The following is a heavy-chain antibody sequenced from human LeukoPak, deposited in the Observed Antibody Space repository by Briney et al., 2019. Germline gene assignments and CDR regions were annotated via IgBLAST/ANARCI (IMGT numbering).Heavy chain of an antibody. J-gene: IGHJ5*02. D-gene: IGHD3-10*01. CDR3: ARDLYGSALNWFDP. CDR2: IIPILGIA. CDR1: GYTFTMYY. V-gene: IGHV1-69*04. Sequence: SVKVSCKASGYTFTMYYIHWVRQAPGQGLEWMGRIIPILGIANYAQKFQGRVTITADKSTSTAYMELSSLRSEDTAVYYCARDLYGSALNWFDPWGQGTLVTVSS.